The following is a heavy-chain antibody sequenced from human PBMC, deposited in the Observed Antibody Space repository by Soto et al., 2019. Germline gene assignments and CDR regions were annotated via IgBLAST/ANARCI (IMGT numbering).Heavy chain of an antibody. V-gene: IGHV1-69*06. CDR2: IIPIFNTA. J-gene: IGHJ6*02. D-gene: IGHD2-2*01. Sequence: SVKVSCKASGGTFSNYAISWVRQAPGQGLEWMGGIIPIFNTANYAQKFQGRVTITADKSTSTAYMELSSLRSEDTAMYYCARGLVVPAGIRYYYYGMDVWGQGTTVTVSS. CDR3: ARGLVVPAGIRYYYYGMDV. CDR1: GGTFSNYA.